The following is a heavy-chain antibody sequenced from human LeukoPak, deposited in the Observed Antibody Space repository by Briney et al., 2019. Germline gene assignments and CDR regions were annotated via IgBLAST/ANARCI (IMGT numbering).Heavy chain of an antibody. D-gene: IGHD3-10*01. CDR2: INPNSGGT. Sequence: ASVKVSCKASGYTFTGYYMHWVRQAPGQGIEWMGWINPNSGGTNYAQKFQGWVTMTRDTSISTAYMELSRLRSDDTAVYYCARGPFITMVRGVISWFDPWGQGTLVTVSS. J-gene: IGHJ5*02. V-gene: IGHV1-2*04. CDR1: GYTFTGYY. CDR3: ARGPFITMVRGVISWFDP.